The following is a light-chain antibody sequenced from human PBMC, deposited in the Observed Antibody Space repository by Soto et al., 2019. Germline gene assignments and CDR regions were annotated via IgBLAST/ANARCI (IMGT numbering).Light chain of an antibody. CDR2: AAT. Sequence: DIQMTQSPSSVSASVGDRVTITCRATQGISNWLAWYQQKPGQAPQLLIYAATSLQDGVPLRFSGSAAGADFTLTISALQPEDFATYYCQQANSPPLTFGGGTKVDIK. J-gene: IGKJ4*01. CDR3: QQANSPPLT. V-gene: IGKV1-12*01. CDR1: QGISNW.